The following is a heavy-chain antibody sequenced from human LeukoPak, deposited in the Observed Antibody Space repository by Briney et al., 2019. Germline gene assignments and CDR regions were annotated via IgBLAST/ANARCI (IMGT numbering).Heavy chain of an antibody. D-gene: IGHD3-22*01. CDR2: IKSDGRT. CDR3: ARAPSEIGGYYPEYFRH. V-gene: IGHV3-74*01. Sequence: PGGSLRLSCAASGFTLSSYWMRWVRQAPGKGLVWVSRIKSDGRTNYADSVKGRFTISRDNAKNTVSLQMNSLRAEDTGVYYCARAPSEIGGYYPEYFRHWGQGTLVSVSS. CDR1: GFTLSSYW. J-gene: IGHJ1*01.